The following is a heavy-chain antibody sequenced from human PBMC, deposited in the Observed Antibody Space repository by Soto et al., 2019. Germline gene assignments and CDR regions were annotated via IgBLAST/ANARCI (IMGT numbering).Heavy chain of an antibody. CDR2: IFPRDSDT. V-gene: IGHV5-51*01. Sequence: GESLKISCKGSGYSFSNYWIGWVRQMPGKGLEWMGIIFPRDSDTRYSPSFQGQVTFSADKSISTAYLQWSSLKASDTAMYYCARIMVRGVITYSRDYHGMDVWGQGTTVTVSS. D-gene: IGHD3-10*01. J-gene: IGHJ6*02. CDR3: ARIMVRGVITYSRDYHGMDV. CDR1: GYSFSNYW.